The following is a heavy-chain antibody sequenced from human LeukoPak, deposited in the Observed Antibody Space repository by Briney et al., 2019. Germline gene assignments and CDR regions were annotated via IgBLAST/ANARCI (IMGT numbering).Heavy chain of an antibody. Sequence: PGGSLRLSCAASGFTFSSYGMHWVRQAPGKGLEWVAVISDDGSNKYYADSVKGRFTISRVNSKNTLYLQMNSLRAEDTAVYYCAKSANCSGGSCYGRPYFDYWGQGTLVTVSS. CDR2: ISDDGSNK. D-gene: IGHD2-15*01. CDR3: AKSANCSGGSCYGRPYFDY. V-gene: IGHV3-30*18. CDR1: GFTFSSYG. J-gene: IGHJ4*02.